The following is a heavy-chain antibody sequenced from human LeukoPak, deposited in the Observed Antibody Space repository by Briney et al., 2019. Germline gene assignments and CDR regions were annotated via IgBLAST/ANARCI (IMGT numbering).Heavy chain of an antibody. V-gene: IGHV3-21*01. CDR3: AELGITMIGGV. Sequence: GGSLRLSCAASGFTFSSYGMHWVRQAPGKGLEWVSSISTSSSYIYYADSVKGRFTISRDNAKNSLYLQMNSLRAEDTAVYYCAELGITMIGGVWGKGTTVTISS. CDR1: GFTFSSYG. D-gene: IGHD3-10*02. CDR2: ISTSSSYI. J-gene: IGHJ6*04.